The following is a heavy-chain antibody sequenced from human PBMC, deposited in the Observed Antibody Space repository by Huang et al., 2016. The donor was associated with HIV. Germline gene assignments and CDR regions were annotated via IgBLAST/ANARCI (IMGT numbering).Heavy chain of an antibody. J-gene: IGHJ4*02. CDR3: ARGLPLVGAMNF. Sequence: QVHLQESGPGLVKPSETLSLTCSVSGGSITSHYWFGIRQPPGKGLEWIGNKYYSGSTNDTPSLRSRATMSIDTSKNQFSLKLSSVTAADTAVYYCARGLPLVGAMNFWGQGALVTVSS. V-gene: IGHV4-59*11. D-gene: IGHD1-26*01. CDR1: GGSITSHY. CDR2: KYYSGST.